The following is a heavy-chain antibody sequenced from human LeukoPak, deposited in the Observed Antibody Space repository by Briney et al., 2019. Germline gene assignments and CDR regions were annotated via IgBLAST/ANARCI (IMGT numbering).Heavy chain of an antibody. V-gene: IGHV3-23*01. CDR1: GFTFSSYA. CDR2: ISGSGDST. D-gene: IGHD3-22*01. Sequence: GGSLRLSCAASGFTFSSYAMSWVRQAPGKGLEWVSAISGSGDSTYYSDSVKGRFTISRDNSRNTLYVQMNSLRAEDTAVYYCAKPLVSDYYDSSGYWGYWGQGTLVTVSS. J-gene: IGHJ4*02. CDR3: AKPLVSDYYDSSGYWGY.